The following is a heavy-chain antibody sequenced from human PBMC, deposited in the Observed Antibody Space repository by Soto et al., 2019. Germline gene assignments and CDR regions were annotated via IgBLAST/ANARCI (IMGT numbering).Heavy chain of an antibody. CDR1: GFTFSSYA. J-gene: IGHJ4*02. V-gene: IGHV3-30-3*01. CDR2: ISYDGSNK. CDR3: ARVHSSSFAYFDY. Sequence: QVQLVESGGGVVQPGRSLRLSCAASGFTFSSYAMHWVRQAPGKGLDWVAVISYDGSNKYYADSVKGRFTISRDNSKNTLYLQMNSLRAEDTAVYYCARVHSSSFAYFDYWGQGTLVTVSS. D-gene: IGHD6-6*01.